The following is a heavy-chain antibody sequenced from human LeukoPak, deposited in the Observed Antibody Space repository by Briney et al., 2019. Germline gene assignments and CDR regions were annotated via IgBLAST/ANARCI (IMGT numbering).Heavy chain of an antibody. CDR3: ARDEGGSYYYY. V-gene: IGHV3-48*01. CDR2: ISSSSTI. J-gene: IGHJ4*02. CDR1: GFTFSSYS. Sequence: SGGSLRLSCAASGFTFSSYSMNWVRQAPGKGLEWVSYISSSSTIYYADSVKGRFTISRDNAKNSLYLQMNSLRAEDTAVYYCARDEGGSYYYYWGQGTLVTVSS. D-gene: IGHD1-26*01.